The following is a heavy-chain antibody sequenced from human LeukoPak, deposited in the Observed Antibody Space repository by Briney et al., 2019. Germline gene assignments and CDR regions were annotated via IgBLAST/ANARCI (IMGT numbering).Heavy chain of an antibody. CDR1: GYTFTSYG. D-gene: IGHD2-2*01. J-gene: IGHJ6*02. CDR3: ARDPLMGCSSTSCYEGIPSGMDV. CDR2: IIPIFGTA. V-gene: IGHV1-69*13. Sequence: SVKGSCKASGYTFTSYGISWVRQAPGQGLEWMGGIIPIFGTANYAQEFQGRVTITADESTSTAYMELSSLRSEDTAVYYCARDPLMGCSSTSCYEGIPSGMDVWGQGTTVTVSS.